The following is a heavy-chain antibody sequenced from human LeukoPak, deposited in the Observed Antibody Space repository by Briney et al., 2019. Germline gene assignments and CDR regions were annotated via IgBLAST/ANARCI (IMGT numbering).Heavy chain of an antibody. Sequence: SETLSLTCTVSGGSIRSYYWSWIRQPPGKGLEWIGYIYDTESTNYNPSLKSRVTISVDTSKNQFSLKLTSATAADTAIYYCARWKYVDYERTFDYWGQGTLVTVSS. J-gene: IGHJ4*02. CDR1: GGSIRSYY. V-gene: IGHV4-59*01. CDR2: IYDTEST. D-gene: IGHD4-17*01. CDR3: ARWKYVDYERTFDY.